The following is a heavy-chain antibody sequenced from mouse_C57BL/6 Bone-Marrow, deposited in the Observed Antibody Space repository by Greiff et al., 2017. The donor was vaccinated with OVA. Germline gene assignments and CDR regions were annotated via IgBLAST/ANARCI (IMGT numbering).Heavy chain of an antibody. Sequence: VQLKESGPELVKPGASVKISCKASGYSFTGYYMNWVKQSPEKSLEWIGEINPSTGGTTYNQKFKAKATLTVDKSSSTAYMQLKSLTSEDSAVYYCASYYYGSARYFDYWGQGTTLTVSS. CDR3: ASYYYGSARYFDY. J-gene: IGHJ2*01. V-gene: IGHV1-42*01. D-gene: IGHD1-1*01. CDR1: GYSFTGYY. CDR2: INPSTGGT.